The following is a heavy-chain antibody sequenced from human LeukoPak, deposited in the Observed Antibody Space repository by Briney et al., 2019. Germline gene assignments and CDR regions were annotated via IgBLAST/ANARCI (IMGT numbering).Heavy chain of an antibody. D-gene: IGHD2-2*01. J-gene: IGHJ4*02. Sequence: ASVKVSCKASGYTFSGYYIHWVRQAPGQGLEWIGWINPKSYATNYAQKFQGRVTMTRDTSISTAYMELSSLRSDDTAVYYCARDVGEYCSSTNCYASHYWGQGTLVTVSS. V-gene: IGHV1-2*02. CDR3: ARDVGEYCSSTNCYASHY. CDR1: GYTFSGYY. CDR2: INPKSYAT.